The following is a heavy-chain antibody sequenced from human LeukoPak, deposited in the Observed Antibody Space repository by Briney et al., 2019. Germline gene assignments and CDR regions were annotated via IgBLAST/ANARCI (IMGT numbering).Heavy chain of an antibody. J-gene: IGHJ4*02. Sequence: GGSLRLSCAASGFSFSRSSMGWVRQAPGKGLEWVSSITASSTYIYYADSVKGRFTISRDNVEKSVYLQMNSLRAEDTAVDYCAREYYYDESAGSYWGQGTLVTVSS. CDR3: AREYYYDESAGSY. CDR2: ITASSTYI. D-gene: IGHD3-22*01. V-gene: IGHV3-21*01. CDR1: GFSFSRSS.